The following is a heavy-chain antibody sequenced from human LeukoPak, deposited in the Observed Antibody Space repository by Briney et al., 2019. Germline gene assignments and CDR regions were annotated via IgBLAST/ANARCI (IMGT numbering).Heavy chain of an antibody. CDR3: AKWGSSLFQIFDY. J-gene: IGHJ4*02. D-gene: IGHD6-6*01. Sequence: GGSLRLSCAASGFTFSSYAMSWVRQAPGKGLEWVSAISGSGGSTYYADSVKGRFTISRDNSKNTLYLQMNSLRAVDTAVYYCAKWGSSLFQIFDYWGQGTLVTVSS. V-gene: IGHV3-23*01. CDR2: ISGSGGST. CDR1: GFTFSSYA.